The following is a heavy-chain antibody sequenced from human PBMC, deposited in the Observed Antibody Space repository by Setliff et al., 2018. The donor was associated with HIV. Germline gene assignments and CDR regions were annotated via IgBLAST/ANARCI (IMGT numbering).Heavy chain of an antibody. CDR2: VNHSGRT. D-gene: IGHD3-10*01. CDR3: ARGVKGVIITYYYYCMDV. Sequence: PSETLSLTCAVYGGSFSGYYWTWVRQSPGKGLEWIGEVNHSGRTNYNPSLKSRLAISGDMSKNQFSLSLRSVTAADTAVYYCARGVKGVIITYYYYCMDVWGKGTAVTVSS. J-gene: IGHJ6*03. V-gene: IGHV4-34*01. CDR1: GGSFSGYY.